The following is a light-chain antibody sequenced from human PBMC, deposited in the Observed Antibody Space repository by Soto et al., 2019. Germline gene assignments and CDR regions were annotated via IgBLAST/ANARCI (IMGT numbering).Light chain of an antibody. CDR1: QSVLYSSNNKNY. CDR2: WAS. CDR3: QQYFGTPIT. J-gene: IGKJ4*01. Sequence: DIVMTQSPDSLAVSLGERATVNYKSSQSVLYSSNNKNYLAWYQQKPGQPPKLLIYWASTRESGVPDRFSGSGSGTEFTLTISSLQAEDVAVYYCQQYFGTPITFGGGTKVEI. V-gene: IGKV4-1*01.